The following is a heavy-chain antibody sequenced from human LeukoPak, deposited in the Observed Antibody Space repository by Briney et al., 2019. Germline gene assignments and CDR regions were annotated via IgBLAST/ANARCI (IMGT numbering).Heavy chain of an antibody. J-gene: IGHJ4*02. CDR2: ISSSGSTI. CDR3: ASGGIYYGAAFDF. Sequence: GGSLRLSCAASGFTFSSYEMNWVRQAPGKVLEWVSYISSSGSTIYYADSVKGRFTISRDNAKNSLYLQMNSLRAEDTALYYCASGGIYYGAAFDFWGQGTLVTVSS. V-gene: IGHV3-48*03. D-gene: IGHD1-26*01. CDR1: GFTFSSYE.